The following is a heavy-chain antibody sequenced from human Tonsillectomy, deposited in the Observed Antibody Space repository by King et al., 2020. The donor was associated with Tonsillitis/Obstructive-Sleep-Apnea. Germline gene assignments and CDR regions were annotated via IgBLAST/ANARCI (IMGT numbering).Heavy chain of an antibody. CDR3: ATRPIAAGTTTISNYDFWSGEKLPGWFDP. Sequence: VQLVQSGAEVKKPGSSVKVSCKASGGTFSSYTISWVRQAPGQGLEWMGGIIPILGIANYAQKFQGRVTITAHKSTSTAYMDLSSLSSEDTAVYYCATRPIAAGTTTISNYDFWSGEKLPGWFDPWGQGTLVTVSS. J-gene: IGHJ5*02. V-gene: IGHV1-69*10. CDR2: IIPILGIA. CDR1: GGTFSSYT. D-gene: IGHD3-3*01.